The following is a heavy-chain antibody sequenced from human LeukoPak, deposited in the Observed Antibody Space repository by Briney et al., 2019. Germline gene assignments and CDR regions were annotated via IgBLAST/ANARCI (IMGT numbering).Heavy chain of an antibody. D-gene: IGHD4-17*01. CDR1: GFSFSTYA. J-gene: IGHJ3*02. V-gene: IGHV3-23*01. Sequence: GGSLRLSCAASGFSFSTYAMSWVRQAPGKGLEWVSTSGISGGTYYSDSVKGRFTISRDKSKNTLYLQMNSLRAEDTAVYYCARGGPYGDYVGAFDIWGQGTMVTVSS. CDR2: SGISGGT. CDR3: ARGGPYGDYVGAFDI.